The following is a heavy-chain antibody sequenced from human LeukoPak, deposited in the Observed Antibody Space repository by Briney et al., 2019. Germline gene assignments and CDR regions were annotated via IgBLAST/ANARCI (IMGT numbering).Heavy chain of an antibody. V-gene: IGHV4-59*12. CDR1: GGSISSYY. D-gene: IGHD3-16*01. Sequence: SETLSLTCTVSGGSISSYYWSWIRQPPGKGLEWIGSIYYSGSTYYNPSLKSRVTISVDTSKNQFSLKLSSVTAADTAVYYCARGGGLKPFDYWGQGTLVTVSS. J-gene: IGHJ4*02. CDR2: IYYSGST. CDR3: ARGGGLKPFDY.